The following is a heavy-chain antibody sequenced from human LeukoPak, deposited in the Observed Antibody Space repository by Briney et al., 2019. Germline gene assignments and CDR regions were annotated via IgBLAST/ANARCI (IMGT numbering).Heavy chain of an antibody. J-gene: IGHJ5*02. V-gene: IGHV3-13*01. CDR3: ARGKRYSSSWFYNRFDP. Sequence: GGSLRLSCAASGFTVSSYDMHWVRQTTGKGLEWVSGIGTTGDTHYPDSVKGRFTVSRENAKNSLYLQMNSLRAGDTAVYYCARGKRYSSSWFYNRFDPWGQGTLVTVSS. CDR2: IGTTGDT. D-gene: IGHD6-13*01. CDR1: GFTVSSYD.